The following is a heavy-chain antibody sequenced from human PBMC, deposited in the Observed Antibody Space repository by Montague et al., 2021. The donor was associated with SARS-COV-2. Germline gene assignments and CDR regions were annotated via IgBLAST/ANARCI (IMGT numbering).Heavy chain of an antibody. CDR1: GGSFSGYY. CDR2: INDGGST. J-gene: IGHJ6*03. D-gene: IGHD3-3*01. V-gene: IGHV4-34*01. CDR3: ARGRAARSITIFGVVNPAIRYYYYMDV. Sequence: SETLSLTCAVYGGSFSGYYWGWIRQPPGKGLEWIGEINDGGSTYYNPSLKSRVTISVDTSKNQFSLKLSSVTAADTAVYYCARGRAARSITIFGVVNPAIRYYYYMDVWGKGTTVTVSS.